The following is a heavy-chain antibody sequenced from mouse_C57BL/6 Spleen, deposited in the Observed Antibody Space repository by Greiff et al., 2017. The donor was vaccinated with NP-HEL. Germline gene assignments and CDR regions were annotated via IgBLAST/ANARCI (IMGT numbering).Heavy chain of an antibody. CDR1: GYAFSSSW. V-gene: IGHV1-82*01. J-gene: IGHJ2*01. Sequence: QVQLKESGPELVKPGASVKISCKASGYAFSSSWMNWVKQRPGKGLEWIGRIYPGDGDTNYNGKFKGKATLTADKSSSTAYMQLSSLTSEDSAVYFCAREGHYYGSSYCDYWGQGTTLTVSS. CDR3: AREGHYYGSSYCDY. D-gene: IGHD1-1*01. CDR2: IYPGDGDT.